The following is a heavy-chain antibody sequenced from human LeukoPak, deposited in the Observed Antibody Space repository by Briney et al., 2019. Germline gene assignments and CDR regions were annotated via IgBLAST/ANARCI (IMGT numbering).Heavy chain of an antibody. D-gene: IGHD1-26*01. Sequence: PSETLSLTCTVSGGSISSYYWSWIRQPAGKGLEWIGRIYASGSTNYNPSLKSRVTMSVDTSKSQFSLKLISVTAADTAVYYCARDPRGIVGANHNWFDPWGLGTLVTVSS. CDR3: ARDPRGIVGANHNWFDP. V-gene: IGHV4-4*07. J-gene: IGHJ5*02. CDR2: IYASGST. CDR1: GGSISSYY.